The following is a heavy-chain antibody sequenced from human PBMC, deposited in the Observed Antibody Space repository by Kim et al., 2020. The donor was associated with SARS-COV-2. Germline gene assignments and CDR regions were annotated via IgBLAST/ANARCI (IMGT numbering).Heavy chain of an antibody. CDR3: ASRGWVGGITIFGVDPDYYYYYGMDV. J-gene: IGHJ6*02. V-gene: IGHV1-69*13. Sequence: SVKVSCKASGGTFSSYAISWVRQAPGQGLEWMGGIIPIFGTANYAQKFQGRVTITADESTSTAYMELSSLRSEDTAVYYCASRGWVGGITIFGVDPDYYYYYGMDVWGQGTTVTVSS. CDR1: GGTFSSYA. CDR2: IIPIFGTA. D-gene: IGHD3-3*01.